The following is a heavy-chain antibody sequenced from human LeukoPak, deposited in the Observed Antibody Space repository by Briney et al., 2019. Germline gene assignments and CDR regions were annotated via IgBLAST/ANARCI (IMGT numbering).Heavy chain of an antibody. CDR3: AKDRYQLLLLYY. Sequence: GGSLRLSCAASGFTFSSYAMSWVRQAPGKGLEWVSAISGSGGSTYYADSVKGRFTISRDNSKNTLYLQMNSRRAEDTAVYYCAKDRYQLLLLYYWGQGTLVTVSS. CDR1: GFTFSSYA. CDR2: ISGSGGST. V-gene: IGHV3-23*01. D-gene: IGHD2-15*01. J-gene: IGHJ4*02.